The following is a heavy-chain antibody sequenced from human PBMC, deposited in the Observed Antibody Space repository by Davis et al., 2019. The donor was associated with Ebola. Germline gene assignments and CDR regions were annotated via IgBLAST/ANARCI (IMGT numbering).Heavy chain of an antibody. CDR1: GFTFSSYS. V-gene: IGHV3-7*03. CDR2: IKQDGSEK. J-gene: IGHJ4*02. CDR3: AREASPTTVFDY. D-gene: IGHD4-11*01. Sequence: GESLRLSCAASGFTFSSYSMNWVRHAPGKGLEWVANIKQDGSEKYYVDSVKGRFTISRDNAKNSLYLQMNSLRAEDTAVYYCAREASPTTVFDYWGQGTLVTVSS.